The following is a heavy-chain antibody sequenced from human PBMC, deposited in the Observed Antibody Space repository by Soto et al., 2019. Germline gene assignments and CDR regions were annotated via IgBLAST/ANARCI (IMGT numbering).Heavy chain of an antibody. J-gene: IGHJ6*02. D-gene: IGHD3-10*01. CDR3: AAVISPFFNYYYGMDV. CDR2: IIPIFGTA. V-gene: IGHV1-69*13. CDR1: GGTFSSYA. Sequence: ASVKVSCKASGGTFSSYAISWVRQAPGQGLEWMGGIIPIFGTANYAQKFQGRVTITADESTSTAHMELSSLRSEDTAVYYCAAVISPFFNYYYGMDVWGQGTTVTVSS.